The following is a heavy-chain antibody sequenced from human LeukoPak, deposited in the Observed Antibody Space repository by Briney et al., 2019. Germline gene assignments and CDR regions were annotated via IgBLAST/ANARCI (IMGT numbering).Heavy chain of an antibody. V-gene: IGHV3-30-3*01. CDR3: ARYDSSGWYQEGFDY. Sequence: GGSLRLSCAASGFTFRSHAIHWVRQAPGKGLEWVAFISWDGNIQYYADSVKGRFTISRDNSKNTLYLQMNSLRAEDTAVYYCARYDSSGWYQEGFDYWGQGTLVTVSS. CDR2: ISWDGNIQ. CDR1: GFTFRSHA. J-gene: IGHJ4*02. D-gene: IGHD6-19*01.